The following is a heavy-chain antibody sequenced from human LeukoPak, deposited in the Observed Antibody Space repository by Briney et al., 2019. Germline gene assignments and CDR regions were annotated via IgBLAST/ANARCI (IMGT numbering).Heavy chain of an antibody. Sequence: SETLSLTCTVSGGSISSSSYYWGWIRQPPGKGLEWIGEINHSGSTNYNPSLKSRVTISVDTSKNQFSLKLGSVTAADTAVYYCARSRLLWFRELLYDYWGQGTLVTVSS. CDR2: INHSGST. CDR3: ARSRLLWFRELLYDY. D-gene: IGHD3-10*01. J-gene: IGHJ4*02. CDR1: GGSISSSSYY. V-gene: IGHV4-39*07.